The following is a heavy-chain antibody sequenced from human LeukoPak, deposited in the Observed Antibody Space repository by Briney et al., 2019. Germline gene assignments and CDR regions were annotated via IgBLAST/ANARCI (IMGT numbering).Heavy chain of an antibody. CDR3: ARIKEVIPIFGSKRGSWYFDL. D-gene: IGHD3-3*01. CDR2: ISSSSSYI. CDR1: GFTFSSYS. Sequence: GGSLRLSCAASGFTFSSYSMNWVRQAPGKGLEWVSSISSSSSYIYYADSVKGRFTISRDNAKNSLYLQMNSLRAEDTAVYYCARIKEVIPIFGSKRGSWYFDLWGRGTLVTVSS. V-gene: IGHV3-21*01. J-gene: IGHJ2*01.